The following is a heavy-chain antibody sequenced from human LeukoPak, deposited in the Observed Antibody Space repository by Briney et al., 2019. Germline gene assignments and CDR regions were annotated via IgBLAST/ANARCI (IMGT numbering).Heavy chain of an antibody. CDR2: IASDGSST. V-gene: IGHV3-74*01. CDR3: ARDSY. Sequence: PGGSLRLSCAASGFTFSSYWMNWVRQAPGKGLVWVSRIASDGSSTTYADSVKGRFSISRDNAKNTLYLQMNSLRAEDTAVYYCARDSYWGQGTLVTVSS. J-gene: IGHJ4*02. CDR1: GFTFSSYW.